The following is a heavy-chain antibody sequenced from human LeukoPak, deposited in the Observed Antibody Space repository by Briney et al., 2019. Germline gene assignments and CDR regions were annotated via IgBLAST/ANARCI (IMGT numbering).Heavy chain of an antibody. J-gene: IGHJ4*02. D-gene: IGHD4-23*01. V-gene: IGHV4-39*01. CDR1: GGSISSSSYY. Sequence: KPAHTLSLTCTVAGGSISSSSYYWGWIPQPPGKGLEWIGSIYYSGSTYYNPSLKSRVTISVDTSKNQFSLKLSSVTAADTAVYYCARQGTTVAFDYWGQGTLVTVSS. CDR3: ARQGTTVAFDY. CDR2: IYYSGST.